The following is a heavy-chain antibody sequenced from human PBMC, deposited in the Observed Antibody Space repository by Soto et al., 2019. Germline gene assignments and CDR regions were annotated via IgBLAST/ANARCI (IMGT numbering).Heavy chain of an antibody. CDR1: GASVDSAGYF. V-gene: IGHV4-31*03. Sequence: PSETLSLTCTVSGASVDSAGYFWTWIRQRPGKGLEWIGHINYSGSTDHTPSLRSRLMVSIDTSKNQFSLKLNSVTAADTAIYYCARGTGLSYTYGIDDWGQGTLATVSS. J-gene: IGHJ1*01. D-gene: IGHD5-18*01. CDR3: ARGTGLSYTYGIDD. CDR2: INYSGST.